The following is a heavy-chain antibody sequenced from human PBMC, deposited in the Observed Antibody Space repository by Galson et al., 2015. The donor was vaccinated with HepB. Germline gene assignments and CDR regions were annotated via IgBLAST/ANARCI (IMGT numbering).Heavy chain of an antibody. CDR2: ISGSGTST. CDR1: GFTFNSYA. D-gene: IGHD2/OR15-2a*01. CDR3: ARPTFGYSGYY. V-gene: IGHV3-23*01. J-gene: IGHJ4*02. Sequence: SLRLSCAASGFTFNSYAMTWVRQAPGRGLECVSVISGSGTSTYYADSVKGRLTISRDNSKNTLYLQMNSLRAEDTAVYYCARPTFGYSGYYWGQGTLVTVSS.